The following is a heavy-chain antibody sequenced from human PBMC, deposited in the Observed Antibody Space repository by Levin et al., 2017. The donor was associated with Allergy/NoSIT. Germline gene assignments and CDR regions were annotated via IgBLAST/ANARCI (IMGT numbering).Heavy chain of an antibody. CDR3: ARGPPYYDFWSGYFLGASG. D-gene: IGHD3-3*01. J-gene: IGHJ4*02. V-gene: IGHV3-21*01. CDR1: GFTFSSYS. Sequence: PGGSLRLSCAASGFTFSSYSMNWVRQAPGKGLEWVSSISSSSSYIYYADSVKGRFTISRDNAKNSLYLQMNSLRAEDTAVYYCARGPPYYDFWSGYFLGASGWGQGTLVTVSS. CDR2: ISSSSSYI.